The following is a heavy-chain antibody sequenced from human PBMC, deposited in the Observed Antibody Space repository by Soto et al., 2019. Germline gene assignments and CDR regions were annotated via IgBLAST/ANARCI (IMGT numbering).Heavy chain of an antibody. D-gene: IGHD2-2*01. Sequence: EVQVVESGGGLVKPGGSLRLSCAASGFGFTNSWMNWVRQAPGKGLEWVGRIKSKNDGGTTDYAAPVQGRFTISRDDSKTTIYLQMNNLKTEDTAVYYCTSAGQYCTSTTCKAYWGQGTPVTVSS. V-gene: IGHV3-15*07. CDR2: IKSKNDGGTT. CDR3: TSAGQYCTSTTCKAY. J-gene: IGHJ4*02. CDR1: GFGFTNSW.